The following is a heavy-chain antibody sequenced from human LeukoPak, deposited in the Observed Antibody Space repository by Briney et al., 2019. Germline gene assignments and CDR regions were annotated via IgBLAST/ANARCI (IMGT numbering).Heavy chain of an antibody. CDR1: GFTFSSYS. CDR2: ISSSSSTI. CDR3: ARDFAYSSGYYYSDY. Sequence: GGSLRLSCAASGFTFSSYSMNWVRQAPGKGLEWVSYISSSSSTIYYADSVKGRFTISRDNAKNSLYLQMNSLRAEDTAVYYCARDFAYSSGYYYSDYWGQGTLVTVSS. V-gene: IGHV3-48*01. D-gene: IGHD3-22*01. J-gene: IGHJ4*02.